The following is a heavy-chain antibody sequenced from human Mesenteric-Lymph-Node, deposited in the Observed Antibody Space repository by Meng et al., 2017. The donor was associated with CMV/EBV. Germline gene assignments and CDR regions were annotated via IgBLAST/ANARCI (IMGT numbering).Heavy chain of an antibody. J-gene: IGHJ5*02. CDR1: GGSFSGYY. CDR2: INHSGST. D-gene: IGHD6-13*01. CDR3: ARGSSSWYLSNWLNP. V-gene: IGHV4-34*01. Sequence: VYGGSFSGYYWSWIRQPPGKGLEWIGEINHSGSTNYNPSLKSRVTISVDTSKNQFSLKLSSVTAADTAVYYCARGSSSWYLSNWLNPWGQGTLVTVSS.